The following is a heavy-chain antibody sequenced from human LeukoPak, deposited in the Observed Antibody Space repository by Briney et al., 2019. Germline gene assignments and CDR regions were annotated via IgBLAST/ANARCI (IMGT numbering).Heavy chain of an antibody. CDR1: GGSISSHY. Sequence: PSETLSLTCTVSGGSISSHYWSRIRQPPGKGLEWIGYIYYSGSTNYNPSLKSRVTISVDTSKNQFSLKLSSVTAADTAVYYCARGTYRSDYWGQGTLVTVSS. V-gene: IGHV4-59*11. J-gene: IGHJ4*02. CDR2: IYYSGST. D-gene: IGHD2-2*01. CDR3: ARGTYRSDY.